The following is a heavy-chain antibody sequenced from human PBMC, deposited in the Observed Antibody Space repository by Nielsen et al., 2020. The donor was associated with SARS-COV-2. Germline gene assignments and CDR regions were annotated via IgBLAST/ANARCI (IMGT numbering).Heavy chain of an antibody. CDR3: ARHWGGYYSSFDY. D-gene: IGHD3-3*01. Sequence: ESLKISCAASGFTFSSYAMSWVRQAPGKGLEWIGEINHSGSTNYNPSLKSRVTISVDTSKNQFSLKLSSVTAADTAVYYCARHWGGYYSSFDYWGQGTLVTVSS. CDR1: GFTFSSYA. CDR2: INHSGST. J-gene: IGHJ4*02. V-gene: IGHV4-34*01.